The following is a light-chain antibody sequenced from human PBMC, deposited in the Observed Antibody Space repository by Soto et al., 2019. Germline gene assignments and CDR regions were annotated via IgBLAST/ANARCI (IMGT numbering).Light chain of an antibody. J-gene: IGKJ5*01. CDR1: QSVSSN. CDR2: GAS. V-gene: IGKV3-15*01. Sequence: EIVMTQSPATLSVSPGERATLSCRASQSVSSNLAWYRQKPGQAPRLLIYGASTRATGIPARFSGSGSGTEFTLTISSLQSEDFAVYYCQQYNNWPRSITFGQGTRLEIK. CDR3: QQYNNWPRSIT.